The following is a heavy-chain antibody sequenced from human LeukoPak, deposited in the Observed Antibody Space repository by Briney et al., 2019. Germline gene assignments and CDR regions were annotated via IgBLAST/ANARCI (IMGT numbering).Heavy chain of an antibody. V-gene: IGHV4-59*01. D-gene: IGHD6-13*01. CDR2: IYYSGST. CDR3: ARGESSPPSCYYYDMDV. CDR1: GGSISSYY. J-gene: IGHJ6*03. Sequence: SSETLSLTWTVSGGSISSYYWNWIRQPPGKGLEWIGYIYYSGSTNYNPSLKSRVTISVDTSKNQFSLKLNSVTAADTAVYYFARGESSPPSCYYYDMDVCGKGATFTVSS.